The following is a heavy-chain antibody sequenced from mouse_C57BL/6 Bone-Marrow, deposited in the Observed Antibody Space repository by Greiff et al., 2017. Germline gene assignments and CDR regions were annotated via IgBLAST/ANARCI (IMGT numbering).Heavy chain of an antibody. CDR1: GYTFTSYW. CDR2: IDPSDSYT. CDR3: ARLAITTVVATGEYAMDY. J-gene: IGHJ4*01. Sequence: VQLQQPGAELVMPGASVKLSCKASGYTFTSYWMHWVKQRPGQGLEWIGEIDPSDSYTNYNQKFKGKSTLTVDKSSSTAYMQLSSLTSEDSAVYYCARLAITTVVATGEYAMDYWGQGTSVTVSS. V-gene: IGHV1-69*01. D-gene: IGHD1-1*01.